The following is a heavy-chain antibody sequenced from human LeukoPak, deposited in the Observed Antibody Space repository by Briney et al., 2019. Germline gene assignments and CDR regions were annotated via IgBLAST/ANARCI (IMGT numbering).Heavy chain of an antibody. D-gene: IGHD6-19*01. J-gene: IGHJ4*02. CDR3: AKARGSGWHDPWYLDY. V-gene: IGHV3-33*08. Sequence: GRSLRLPCASSGFTFSNYAMHWVRQAPDTALELVAVIWFDGTNKYYGDSVRGRFTISRDNSKNRLYLQMNSLRAEDTAVYYCAKARGSGWHDPWYLDYWGQGTLVTVSS. CDR2: IWFDGTNK. CDR1: GFTFSNYA.